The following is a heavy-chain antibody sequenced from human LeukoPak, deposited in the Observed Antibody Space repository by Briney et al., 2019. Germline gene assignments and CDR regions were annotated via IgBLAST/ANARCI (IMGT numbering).Heavy chain of an antibody. CDR3: ARGGWNFGDYLDS. CDR2: ISGGGGST. Sequence: GGSLRLSCAASGFTFSSYAMSWVRQAPGKGLEWVSAISGGGGSTYYADSVKGRFTISRDNSKNTLFLQMSSLRADDTAVYFCARGGWNFGDYLDSWGQGTLVTVSS. V-gene: IGHV3-23*01. CDR1: GFTFSSYA. J-gene: IGHJ4*02. D-gene: IGHD1-7*01.